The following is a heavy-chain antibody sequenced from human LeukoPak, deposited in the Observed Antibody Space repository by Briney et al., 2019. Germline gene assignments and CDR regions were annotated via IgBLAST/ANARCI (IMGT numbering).Heavy chain of an antibody. CDR2: ISSRSSYI. CDR3: ARDGRESSGYYNFYYYYMDV. Sequence: PGGSLRLSCAASGFTFSSYWMSWVRQAPGKGLEWVSSISSRSSYIHYAESVKGRFTISRDNAKNSLYLQMNSLRAEDTAIYYCARDGRESSGYYNFYYYYMDVWGKGTTVTISS. D-gene: IGHD6-19*01. CDR1: GFTFSSYW. J-gene: IGHJ6*03. V-gene: IGHV3-21*01.